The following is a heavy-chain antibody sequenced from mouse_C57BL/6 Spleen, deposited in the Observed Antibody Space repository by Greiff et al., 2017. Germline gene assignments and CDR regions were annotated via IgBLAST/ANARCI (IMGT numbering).Heavy chain of an antibody. Sequence: VQLKESGPGLVKPSQSLSLTCSVTGYSITSGYYWNWIRQFPGNKLEWMGYISYDGSNNYNPSLKNRISITRDTSKNQFFLKLNSVTTEDTATYYCARYRRYYFDYWGQGTTLTVSS. CDR2: ISYDGSN. CDR3: ARYRRYYFDY. CDR1: GYSITSGYY. V-gene: IGHV3-6*01. J-gene: IGHJ2*01.